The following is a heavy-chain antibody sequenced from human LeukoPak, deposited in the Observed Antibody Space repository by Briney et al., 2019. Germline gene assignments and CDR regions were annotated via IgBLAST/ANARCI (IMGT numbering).Heavy chain of an antibody. J-gene: IGHJ6*03. V-gene: IGHV4-59*01. CDR3: ARASFGVAPAYYYYMDV. Sequence: SETLSLTCTVSGGSISSYYWSWIRQPPGKGLEWIGYIYYSGSTNYNPSLKSRVTISVDTFKNQFSLKLSSVTAADTAVYYCARASFGVAPAYYYYMDVWGKGTTVTVSS. CDR1: GGSISSYY. D-gene: IGHD3-3*01. CDR2: IYYSGST.